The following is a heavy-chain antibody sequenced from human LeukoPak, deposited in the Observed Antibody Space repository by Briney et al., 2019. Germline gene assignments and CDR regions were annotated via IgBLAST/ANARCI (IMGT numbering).Heavy chain of an antibody. J-gene: IGHJ4*02. CDR3: ARAGMAATAVTHIDY. CDR2: ISGSGGST. CDR1: GFTFSSYA. V-gene: IGHV3-23*01. D-gene: IGHD4-23*01. Sequence: GGSLRLSCAASGFTFSSYAMSWVRQAPGKGLEWVSAISGSGGSTYYADSVKGRFTISRDNSKNTLYLQMNILRAEDTAVYYCARAGMAATAVTHIDYWGRGTLVTVSS.